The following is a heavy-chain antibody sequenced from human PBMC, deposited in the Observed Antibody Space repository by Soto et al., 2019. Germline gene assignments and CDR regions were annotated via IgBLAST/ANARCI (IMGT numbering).Heavy chain of an antibody. CDR1: GASISGFY. CDR3: VRDGTKTLRDWFDP. CDR2: IYATGTT. Sequence: SETLSLTCTASGASISGFYWSWIRKSAGKGLEWIGRIYATGTTDYNPSLKSRVMMSVDTSKKQFSLKLRSVTAADTAVYYCVRDGTKTLRDWFDPWGQGISVTVSS. D-gene: IGHD1-1*01. J-gene: IGHJ5*02. V-gene: IGHV4-4*07.